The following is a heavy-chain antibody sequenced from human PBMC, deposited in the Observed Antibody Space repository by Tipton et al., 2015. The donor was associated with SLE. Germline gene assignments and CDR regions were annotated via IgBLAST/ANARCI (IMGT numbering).Heavy chain of an antibody. CDR2: ISYDGSNK. V-gene: IGHV3-30-3*01. CDR1: GFTFSSYA. J-gene: IGHJ4*02. CDR3: ARGYSSSCDY. Sequence: SLRLSCAASGFTFSSYAMHWVRQAPGKGLEWVAVISYDGSNKYYADFVQGRFIISRDNSKNSLFLQMNSLRAEDTAVYYCARGYSSSCDYWGQGTLVTVSS. D-gene: IGHD6-13*01.